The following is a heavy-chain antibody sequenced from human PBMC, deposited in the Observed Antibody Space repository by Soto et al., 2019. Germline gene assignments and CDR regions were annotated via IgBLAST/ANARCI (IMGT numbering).Heavy chain of an antibody. J-gene: IGHJ6*02. CDR2: IYFSGST. D-gene: IGHD5-12*01. Sequence: PSETLSLTCNVSGASVSSGSHYWSWIRQPPGKGLEWIGHIYFSGSTKYNPSLKSRVTISVDTSKNQFSLKLSSVTAADTAVYYCASTGGIGYAYYYYYGMDVWGQGTTVT. V-gene: IGHV4-61*01. CDR3: ASTGGIGYAYYYYYGMDV. CDR1: GASVSSGSHY.